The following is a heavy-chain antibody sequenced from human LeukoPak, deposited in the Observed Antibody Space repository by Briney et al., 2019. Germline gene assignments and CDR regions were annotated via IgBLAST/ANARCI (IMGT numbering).Heavy chain of an antibody. CDR3: ASQPIYGSGWYFDL. D-gene: IGHD3-10*01. CDR1: GFTSDDYGITFDDYG. CDR2: ISSSSSYI. Sequence: GGSLRLSCAASGFTSDDYGITFDDYGMSWVRQAPGKGLEWVSSISSSSSYIYYADSVKGRFTISRDNAKNSLYLQMNSLRAEDTAVYYCASQPIYGSGWYFDLWGRGTLVTVSS. J-gene: IGHJ2*01. V-gene: IGHV3-21*01.